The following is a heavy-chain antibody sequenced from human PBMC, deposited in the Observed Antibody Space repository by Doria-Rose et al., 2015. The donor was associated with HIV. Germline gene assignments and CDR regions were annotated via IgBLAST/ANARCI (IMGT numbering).Heavy chain of an antibody. D-gene: IGHD6-13*01. V-gene: IGHV2-26*01. Sequence: ESGPVLVKPTETLTLTCTVSGVSLSSPGMGVSWIRQPPGKALEWLANIFSDDGRSYKTSLKSRLTISRGTSKSLVVLTMTDMDPVDTATYYCARIKSSRWYHKYYFDFWGRGTLVSVSA. CDR1: GVSLSSPGMG. CDR2: IFSDDGR. CDR3: ARIKSSRWYHKYYFDF. J-gene: IGHJ4*02.